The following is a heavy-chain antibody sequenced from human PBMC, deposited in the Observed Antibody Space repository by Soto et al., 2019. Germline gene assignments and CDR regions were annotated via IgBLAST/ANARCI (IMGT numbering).Heavy chain of an antibody. CDR3: ARDLGQQLVDY. CDR2: ISAYNGNK. V-gene: IGHV1-18*01. D-gene: IGHD6-13*01. CDR1: GGTFSSYA. J-gene: IGHJ4*02. Sequence: GASVKLSCKASGGTFSSYAISWVRQAPGQGLEWMGWISAYNGNKKYAQKLQGRVTMTTDTSTSTAYMELRSLRSDDTAVYYCARDLGQQLVDYWGQGTLVTVS.